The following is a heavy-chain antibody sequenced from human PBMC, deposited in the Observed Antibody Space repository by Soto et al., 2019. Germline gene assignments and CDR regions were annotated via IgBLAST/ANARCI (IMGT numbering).Heavy chain of an antibody. Sequence: ASGPTLVNPTQTLTLTCNVSGVSLSTGGVGVGWIRQPPGKALEWLALIYWDDDQRSSPSLKSRLTITKDTSKNQVVLTMTNMDPVDTATYYCAHSSGFTMIVPFDYWGQGTLVTVSS. CDR2: IYWDDDQ. D-gene: IGHD3-22*01. CDR1: GVSLSTGGVG. V-gene: IGHV2-5*02. J-gene: IGHJ4*02. CDR3: AHSSGFTMIVPFDY.